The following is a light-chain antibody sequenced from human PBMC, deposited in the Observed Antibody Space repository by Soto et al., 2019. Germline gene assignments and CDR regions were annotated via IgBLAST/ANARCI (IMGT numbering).Light chain of an antibody. CDR3: QQYGSSTGT. CDR2: GAS. CDR1: QSVSSSD. J-gene: IGKJ3*01. V-gene: IGKV3-20*01. Sequence: EIVFTQSPGTLSLSPGERATLSCRARQSVSSSDLAWYQQKPGQAPRLLIYGASSRATGIPDRFSGSGSGTDFTLTISRLEPEDFAVYYCQQYGSSTGTFGPGTKVDIK.